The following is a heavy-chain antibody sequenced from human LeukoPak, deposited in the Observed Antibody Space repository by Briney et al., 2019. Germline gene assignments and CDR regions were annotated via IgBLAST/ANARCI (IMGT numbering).Heavy chain of an antibody. CDR1: GFTFSSYS. CDR2: ISSSSSYI. D-gene: IGHD5-24*01. Sequence: GGSLRLSCAASGFTFSSYSMNWVRQAPGKGQEWVSSISSSSSYIYYADSVKGRFTISRDNAKNSLYLQMNSLRAEDTAVYYCARDGDDYDDVEYSQHWGQGTLVSVSS. V-gene: IGHV3-21*01. J-gene: IGHJ1*01. CDR3: ARDGDDYDDVEYSQH.